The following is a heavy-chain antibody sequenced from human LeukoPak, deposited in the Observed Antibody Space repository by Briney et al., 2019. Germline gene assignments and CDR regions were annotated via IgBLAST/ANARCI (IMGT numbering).Heavy chain of an antibody. Sequence: PSETLSLTCTVSGGSISSYYLNWIRQPPGKGLEWIGYIYYSGSTKYNPSLKSRVTISVDTSKNQFSLKLSSMTAADTAAYYCARGGYYGSGNDFRFDPWGQGTLVTVSS. D-gene: IGHD3-10*01. J-gene: IGHJ5*02. CDR3: ARGGYYGSGNDFRFDP. CDR1: GGSISSYY. CDR2: IYYSGST. V-gene: IGHV4-59*01.